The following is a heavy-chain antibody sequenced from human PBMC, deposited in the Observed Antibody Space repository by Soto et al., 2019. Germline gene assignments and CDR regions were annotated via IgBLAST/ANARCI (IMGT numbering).Heavy chain of an antibody. D-gene: IGHD2-15*01. CDR1: GGTFSSYA. Sequence: GASVKVPCKASGGTFSSYAISWVRQAPGQGLEWMGGIIPIFGTANYAQKFQGRVTITADESTSTAYMELSSLRSEDTAVYYCARGDGVLVVAASDNYYYYYGMDVWGQGTTVTVSS. V-gene: IGHV1-69*13. CDR3: ARGDGVLVVAASDNYYYYYGMDV. CDR2: IIPIFGTA. J-gene: IGHJ6*02.